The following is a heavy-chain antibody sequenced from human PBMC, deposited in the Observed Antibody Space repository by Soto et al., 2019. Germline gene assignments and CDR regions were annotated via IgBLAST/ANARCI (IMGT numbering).Heavy chain of an antibody. Sequence: KPSETLSLTCTVSGGSISSGDYYWSWIRQPPGKGLEWIGYIYYSGITYYNPSLKSRVTISVDTSKNQFSLKLSSVTAADTAVYYCARASITMVRGVMYYYYGMDVWGQGTTVTVSS. CDR3: ARASITMVRGVMYYYYGMDV. J-gene: IGHJ6*02. CDR1: GGSISSGDYY. CDR2: IYYSGIT. D-gene: IGHD3-10*01. V-gene: IGHV4-30-4*01.